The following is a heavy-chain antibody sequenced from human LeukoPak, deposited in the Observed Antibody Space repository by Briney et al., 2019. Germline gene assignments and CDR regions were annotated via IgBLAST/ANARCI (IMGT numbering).Heavy chain of an antibody. J-gene: IGHJ4*02. D-gene: IGHD5-24*01. CDR2: IYYSGST. Sequence: KASETLSLTCSVSGVSISSYNWTWIRQPPGKGLEWIGYIYYSGSTNHNPSLKSRVTISVDTSKNQFSLKLSSVTAADTAVYYCARGMAPADYWGQGTLVTVSS. CDR3: ARGMAPADY. V-gene: IGHV4-59*01. CDR1: GVSISSYN.